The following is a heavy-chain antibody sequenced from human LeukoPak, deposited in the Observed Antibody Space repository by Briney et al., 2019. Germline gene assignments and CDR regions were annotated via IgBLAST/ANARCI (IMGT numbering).Heavy chain of an antibody. CDR3: AKDYDSSGYYYVMYYFDY. Sequence: GGSLRLSCAASGFTFSSYGMHWVRQAPGKGLEWVAFIRYDGSNKYYADSVKGRFTISRDNSRNTLYLQMNSLRAEDTAVYYCAKDYDSSGYYYVMYYFDYWGQGTLVTVSS. V-gene: IGHV3-30*02. J-gene: IGHJ4*02. CDR1: GFTFSSYG. D-gene: IGHD3-22*01. CDR2: IRYDGSNK.